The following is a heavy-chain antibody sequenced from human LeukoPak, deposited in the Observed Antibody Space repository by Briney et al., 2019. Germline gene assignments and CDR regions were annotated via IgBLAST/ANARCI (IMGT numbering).Heavy chain of an antibody. J-gene: IGHJ4*02. CDR3: ARVNYDILTGYSGAVYYFDY. CDR1: GYTFTSYA. D-gene: IGHD3-9*01. CDR2: INAGNGNT. Sequence: ASVKVSRKASGYTFTSYAMHWVRQAPGQRLEWMGWINAGNGNTKYSQKFQGRVTITRDTSASTAYMELSSLRSEDTAVYYCARVNYDILTGYSGAVYYFDYWGQGTLVTVSS. V-gene: IGHV1-3*01.